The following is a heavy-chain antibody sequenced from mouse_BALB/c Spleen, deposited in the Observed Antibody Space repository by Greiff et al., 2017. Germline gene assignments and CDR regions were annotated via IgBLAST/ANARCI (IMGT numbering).Heavy chain of an antibody. V-gene: IGHV14-1*02. CDR3: ALTGGGY. J-gene: IGHJ2*01. Sequence: EVKLQESGAELVRPGALVKLSCKASGFNIKDYYMHWVKQRPEQGLEWIGWIDPENGNTIYDPKFQGKASITADTSSNTAYLQLSSLTSEDTAVYYCALTGGGYWGQGTTLTVSS. CDR1: GFNIKDYY. CDR2: IDPENGNT. D-gene: IGHD1-1*01.